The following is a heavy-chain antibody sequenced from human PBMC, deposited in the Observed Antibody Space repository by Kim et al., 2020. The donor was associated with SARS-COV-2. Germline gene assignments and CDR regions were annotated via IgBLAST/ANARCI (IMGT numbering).Heavy chain of an antibody. Sequence: SETLSLTCTVSGGSISSSSYYWGWIRQPPGKGLEWIGSIYYSGSTYYNPSLKSRVTISVDTSKNQFSLKLSSVTAADTAVYYCARPYGDYLHRYNWFDPWGQGTLVTVSS. J-gene: IGHJ5*02. CDR2: IYYSGST. V-gene: IGHV4-39*01. CDR3: ARPYGDYLHRYNWFDP. CDR1: GGSISSSSYY. D-gene: IGHD4-17*01.